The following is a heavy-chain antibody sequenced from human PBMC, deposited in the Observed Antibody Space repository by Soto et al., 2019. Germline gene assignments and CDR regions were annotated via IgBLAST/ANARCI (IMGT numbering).Heavy chain of an antibody. CDR2: ISYDGSNK. V-gene: IGHV3-30-3*01. Sequence: GGSLRLSCAASGFTFSSYAMHWVRQAPGKGLEWVAVISYDGSNKYYADSVKGRFTISRDNSKNTLYLQMNSLRAEDTAVYYCASDLAAGGYYYYGMDVWGQGTTVTVSS. CDR1: GFTFSSYA. J-gene: IGHJ6*02. CDR3: ASDLAAGGYYYYGMDV. D-gene: IGHD6-13*01.